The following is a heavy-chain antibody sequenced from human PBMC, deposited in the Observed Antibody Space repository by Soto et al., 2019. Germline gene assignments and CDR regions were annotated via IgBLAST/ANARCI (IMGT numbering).Heavy chain of an antibody. J-gene: IGHJ4*02. CDR1: GGTFSSYT. CDR2: IIPILGIA. D-gene: IGHD1-26*01. CDR3: ARDLGDSGSYLPFDY. V-gene: IGHV1-69*08. Sequence: QVQLVQSGAEVKKPGSSVKVSCKASGGTFSSYTISWVRQAPGQGLEWMGRIIPILGIANYAQKFQGRVTITADKSTSTAYMELSSLRSEDTAVYYCARDLGDSGSYLPFDYWGQGTLVTVSS.